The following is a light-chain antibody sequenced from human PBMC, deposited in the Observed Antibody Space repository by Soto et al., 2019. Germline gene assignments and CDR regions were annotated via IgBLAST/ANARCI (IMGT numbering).Light chain of an antibody. CDR2: GAS. V-gene: IGKV3-20*01. J-gene: IGKJ1*01. CDR1: QSVRSNY. CDR3: QQYHTSPLM. Sequence: EIVLTQSPGTLSLSPGERATLACRASQSVRSNYLAWYQQKPGQAPRLLIYGASSRATGIPDRFSGSGSGTDFTLTISSLGPEDLAMYYCQQYHTSPLMFGQGTKVEIK.